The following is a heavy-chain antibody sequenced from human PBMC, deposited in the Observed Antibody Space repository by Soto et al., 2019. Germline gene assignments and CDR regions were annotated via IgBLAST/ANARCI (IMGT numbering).Heavy chain of an antibody. CDR1: GFSFSSYI. Sequence: PGGSLRLSCSASGFSFSSYILNWVRQAPGKGLEWVSSITSSSSYIYYADSVRGRFTISRDNAKNSLYLEMISLRAEDTAVYYCATGGDSSGFQSYSYHGMDVWGQGTTVTVSS. CDR2: ITSSSSYI. D-gene: IGHD3-22*01. V-gene: IGHV3-21*01. CDR3: ATGGDSSGFQSYSYHGMDV. J-gene: IGHJ6*02.